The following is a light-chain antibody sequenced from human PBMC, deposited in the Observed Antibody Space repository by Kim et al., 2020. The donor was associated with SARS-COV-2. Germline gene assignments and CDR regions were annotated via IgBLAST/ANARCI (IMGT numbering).Light chain of an antibody. CDR3: QHCGSSSFFT. V-gene: IGKV3-20*01. CDR1: QIFRSSC. CDR2: DAS. Sequence: EIVLTQSPGTLSLSPGERATLSCRASQIFRSSCLGWYQQKPGQAPRLLIYDASSRATGIPDRFSGSGSGTDFTLTISRLEPEDFAVYYCQHCGSSSFFTFGPGTKVDIK. J-gene: IGKJ3*01.